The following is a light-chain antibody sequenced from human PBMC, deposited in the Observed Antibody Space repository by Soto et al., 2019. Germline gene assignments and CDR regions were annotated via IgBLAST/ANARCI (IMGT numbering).Light chain of an antibody. CDR3: QQYNRYSLKT. Sequence: DIQMTQSPSTLSAAVGDRVPITCRASQSISSWLAWYQQKPGKAPKLLIYDASRLESGVPSRFSGSGSGTEFTLTISRLQPDDFVTYYCQQYNRYSLKTFGQGTNVEIK. CDR2: DAS. CDR1: QSISSW. V-gene: IGKV1-5*01. J-gene: IGKJ1*01.